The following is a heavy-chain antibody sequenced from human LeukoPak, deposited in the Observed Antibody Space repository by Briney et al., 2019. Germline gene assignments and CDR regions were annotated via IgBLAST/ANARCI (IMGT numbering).Heavy chain of an antibody. Sequence: PSETLSLTCTVSGYSISSGYSWSWIRQPPGKGLEWIGYIYHSGSTYYNPSLKSRVTISVDRSKNQFSLKLSSVTAADTAVYYCARDLGVVRGEGGNWFDPWGQGTLVTVSS. CDR1: GYSISSGYS. D-gene: IGHD3-10*01. V-gene: IGHV4-30-2*01. CDR3: ARDLGVVRGEGGNWFDP. CDR2: IYHSGST. J-gene: IGHJ5*02.